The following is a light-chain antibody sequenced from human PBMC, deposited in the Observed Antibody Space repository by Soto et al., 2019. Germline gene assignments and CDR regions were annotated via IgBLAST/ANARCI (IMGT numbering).Light chain of an antibody. Sequence: EIVMTQSPATLSVSPGERATLSCRASQSVRSKLAWYQQKPGQAPRLLIYGASTRATGIPARFSGSGSGTEFTLTISSLQSEDFAVYYCQHRSNWPLTFGGGTKVEIK. V-gene: IGKV3-15*01. CDR2: GAS. CDR3: QHRSNWPLT. J-gene: IGKJ4*01. CDR1: QSVRSK.